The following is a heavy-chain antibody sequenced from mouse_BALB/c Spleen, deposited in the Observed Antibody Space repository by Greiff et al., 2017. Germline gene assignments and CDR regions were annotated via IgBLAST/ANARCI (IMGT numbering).Heavy chain of an antibody. J-gene: IGHJ4*01. V-gene: IGHV1-80*01. CDR1: GYAFSSYW. CDR2: IYPGDGDT. CDR3: ARRGDCYAMDY. Sequence: VQLQQSGAELVRPGSSVKISCKASGYAFSSYWMNWVKQRPGQGLEWIGQIYPGDGDTNYNGKFKGKATLTADKSSSTAYMQLSSLTSEDSAVYFCARRGDCYAMDYWGQGTSVTVSS.